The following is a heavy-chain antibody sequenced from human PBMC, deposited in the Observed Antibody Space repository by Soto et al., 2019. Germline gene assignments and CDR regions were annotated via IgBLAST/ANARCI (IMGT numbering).Heavy chain of an antibody. Sequence: QITLKESGPSLVKPTQTLTLTCTFSGFSLTTTGVGVVWIRQPPGKALEWLALINWVDDKQYSPSLRSRLTVTKDTTKNQVVLTLTNVDPADTGTYFCAYVGGLEQWLYRLDQWGQGTLVTVSS. D-gene: IGHD6-19*01. CDR1: GFSLTTTGVG. CDR2: INWVDDK. V-gene: IGHV2-5*02. CDR3: AYVGGLEQWLYRLDQ. J-gene: IGHJ4*02.